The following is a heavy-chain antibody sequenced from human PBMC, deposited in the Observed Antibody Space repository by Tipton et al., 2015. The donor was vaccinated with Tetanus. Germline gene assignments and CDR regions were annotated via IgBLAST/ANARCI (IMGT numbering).Heavy chain of an antibody. D-gene: IGHD3-10*01. CDR2: INHSGSA. Sequence: LRLSCAVSGGSFSDFYWSWIRQPPGKGLEWIGEINHSGSANKNPSLKSRVTMSVDTSQNVFSLSLTSVTAADTAVYYCARHLYGYWFDPWGPGTLVTVSA. V-gene: IGHV4-34*01. J-gene: IGHJ5*02. CDR3: ARHLYGYWFDP. CDR1: GGSFSDFY.